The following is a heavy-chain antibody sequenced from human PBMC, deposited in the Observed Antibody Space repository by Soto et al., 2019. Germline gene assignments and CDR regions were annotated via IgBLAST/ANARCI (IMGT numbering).Heavy chain of an antibody. D-gene: IGHD3-22*01. CDR2: IYYSGST. J-gene: IGHJ4*02. CDR3: ARAPVPHYYDSSGYYFDY. V-gene: IGHV4-31*03. Sequence: QVQLQESGPGLVKPSQTLSLTCTVSGGSISSGGYYWSWLRQHPGKGLEWIGYIYYSGSTYYNPSLKSRVTISVDTSKNQFSLKLSSVTAADTAVYYCARAPVPHYYDSSGYYFDYWGQGTLVTVSS. CDR1: GGSISSGGYY.